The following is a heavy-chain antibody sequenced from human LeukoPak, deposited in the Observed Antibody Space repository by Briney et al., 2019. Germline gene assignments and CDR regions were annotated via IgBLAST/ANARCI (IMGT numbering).Heavy chain of an antibody. V-gene: IGHV4-39*07. CDR2: ISYSGNT. CDR3: ATIVVNWNYMNY. CDR1: GGSIRSSSYY. Sequence: SETLSLTCTVSGGSIRSSSYYWGWIRQPPGKGLEWIGSISYSGNTYYNPSLKSRVTISVDTAKNQFSLNLNSVTAADTAVYYCATIVVNWNYMNYWGRGVLVTVSS. J-gene: IGHJ4*02. D-gene: IGHD1-7*01.